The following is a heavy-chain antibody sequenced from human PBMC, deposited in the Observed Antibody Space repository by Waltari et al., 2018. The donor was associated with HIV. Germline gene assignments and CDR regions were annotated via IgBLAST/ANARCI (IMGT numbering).Heavy chain of an antibody. V-gene: IGHV3-23*01. J-gene: IGHJ3*02. CDR1: GFTFSSYA. Sequence: EVQLLESGGGLVQPGGSLRLSCAASGFTFSSYAMSWVRQAPGKGLEWVSAISGIGGSTYYADSVKGRFTISRDNSKNTLYLQMNSLRAEDTAVYYCAKSGKITMIVVVITTAFDIWGQGTMVTVSS. D-gene: IGHD3-22*01. CDR3: AKSGKITMIVVVITTAFDI. CDR2: ISGIGGST.